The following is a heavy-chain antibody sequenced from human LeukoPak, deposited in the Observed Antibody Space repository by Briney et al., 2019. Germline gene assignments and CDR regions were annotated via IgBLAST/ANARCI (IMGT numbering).Heavy chain of an antibody. CDR2: IYYSGST. D-gene: IGHD6-13*01. J-gene: IGHJ4*02. CDR3: ARVRGIAAAGRGFDY. V-gene: IGHV4-59*01. CDR1: GGSISSYY. Sequence: SETLSLTPTVSGGSISSYYWSWIRQPPGKGLGWIGYIYYSGSTNYNPSLTSRVTISVDTSKNQFSLKLSSVTAADTAVYYCARVRGIAAAGRGFDYWGQGTLVTVSS.